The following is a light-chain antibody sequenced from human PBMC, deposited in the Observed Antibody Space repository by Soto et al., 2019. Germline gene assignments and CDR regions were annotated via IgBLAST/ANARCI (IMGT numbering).Light chain of an antibody. Sequence: QSVLTQPASVSGSPGQSITISCTGTSSDVGGYDYVSWYQLHPGKAPQLMVFEVSNRPSGVSYRFSGSKSGNTASLTISGLQAEDEADYFCSSYSLSTAYLFGTGTKLTVL. CDR1: SSDVGGYDY. J-gene: IGLJ1*01. V-gene: IGLV2-14*01. CDR3: SSYSLSTAYL. CDR2: EVS.